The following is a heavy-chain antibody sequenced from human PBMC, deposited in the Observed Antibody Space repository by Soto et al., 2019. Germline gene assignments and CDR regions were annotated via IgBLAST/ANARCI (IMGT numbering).Heavy chain of an antibody. J-gene: IGHJ4*02. CDR3: ARDQGYGSDY. Sequence: EVQLVESGGGLIQPGGSLRLSCAASGFTFSSYSMNWVRQAPGKGLEWVSYISSSGSPIYYADSVKGRFTISRDNAKNSLYLQMNSLRAEDTAVYYCARDQGYGSDYWGQGTLVTVSS. CDR1: GFTFSSYS. V-gene: IGHV3-48*01. D-gene: IGHD3-10*01. CDR2: ISSSGSPI.